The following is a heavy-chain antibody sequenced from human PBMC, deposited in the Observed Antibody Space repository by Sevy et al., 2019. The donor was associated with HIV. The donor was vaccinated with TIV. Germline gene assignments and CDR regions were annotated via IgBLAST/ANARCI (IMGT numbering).Heavy chain of an antibody. CDR1: GFSFGEYA. CDR3: SREAGVVVVVAANQFDY. CDR2: IRGKAFGETT. V-gene: IGHV3-49*03. D-gene: IGHD2-15*01. Sequence: GGSLRLSCSASGFSFGEYAMSWFRQAPGKGLEWVAFIRGKAFGETTEYAASVKGRFTISRDDSKSIAYLQMISLKTEDTAVYYCSREAGVVVVVAANQFDYWGQGTLVTVSS. J-gene: IGHJ4*02.